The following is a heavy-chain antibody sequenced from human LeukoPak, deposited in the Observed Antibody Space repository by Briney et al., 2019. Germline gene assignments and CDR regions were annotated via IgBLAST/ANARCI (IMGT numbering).Heavy chain of an antibody. Sequence: GGSLRLSCAASVFTFSSDAMCCGREAPGRGGRWVSGINDLGATFYADSVKGRFTISRDNSKNTLYLQMNSLRAEDTAVYYCSKDHCTTTRCIAGFDFWGQATLVTVSS. CDR1: VFTFSSDA. J-gene: IGHJ4*02. D-gene: IGHD2-2*01. V-gene: IGHV3-23*01. CDR3: SKDHCTTTRCIAGFDF. CDR2: INDLGAT.